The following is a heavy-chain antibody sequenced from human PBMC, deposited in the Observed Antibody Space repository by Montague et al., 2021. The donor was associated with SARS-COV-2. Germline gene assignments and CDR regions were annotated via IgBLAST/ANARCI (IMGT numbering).Heavy chain of an antibody. CDR2: IYYSGST. J-gene: IGHJ2*01. CDR1: GGSISSGGYY. CDR3: ARSSAPSITIFGVSNTYWYCDL. Sequence: TLSLICTVSGGSISSGGYYWSWIRQHPGKGLEWIGYIYYSGSTYYNPSLKSRVTISVDTSKNQFSLKLSSVTAADTAVYYCARSSAPSITIFGVSNTYWYCDLWGRGTLVTVSS. D-gene: IGHD3-3*01. V-gene: IGHV4-31*03.